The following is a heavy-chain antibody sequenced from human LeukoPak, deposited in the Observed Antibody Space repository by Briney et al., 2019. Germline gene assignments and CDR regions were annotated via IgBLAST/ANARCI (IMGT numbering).Heavy chain of an antibody. CDR3: SRENGAFSPFGY. V-gene: IGHV4-4*02. CDR2: VSLSGLT. Sequence: SETLSLTCGVSGGSITSTNWWSWVRQPPGRGLEWIGEVSLSGLTNYNPSLSSRVIMALDTSKNHLSLHLTSVTAADTAVYYCSRENGAFSPFGYWGQGYLVTVLS. D-gene: IGHD2-8*01. J-gene: IGHJ4*02. CDR1: GGSITSTNW.